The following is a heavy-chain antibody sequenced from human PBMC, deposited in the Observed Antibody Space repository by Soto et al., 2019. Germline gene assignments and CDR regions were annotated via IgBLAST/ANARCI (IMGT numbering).Heavy chain of an antibody. CDR2: IRNRPKSFTT. CDR3: IRATTSSTFWFFGL. CDR1: GFNFASYA. Sequence: GGSLRLSCATSGFNFASYAMSWVRQAPGKGLEWVSAVRGIRNRPKSFTTEYAASVQGRLTISRDDSKSLLFLQMSSLKTEDTAVYYCIRATTSSTFWFFGLWGRGTLVTVSS. D-gene: IGHD2-2*01. J-gene: IGHJ2*01. V-gene: IGHV3-72*01.